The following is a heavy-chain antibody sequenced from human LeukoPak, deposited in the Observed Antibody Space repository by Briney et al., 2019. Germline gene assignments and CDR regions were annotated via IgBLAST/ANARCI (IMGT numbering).Heavy chain of an antibody. V-gene: IGHV1-69*13. J-gene: IGHJ6*02. CDR1: GGTFSSYA. D-gene: IGHD6-19*01. CDR2: IIPIFGTA. CDR3: ARVGQWLVSPNYYYGMDV. Sequence: ASVKVSCKASGGTFSSYAISWVRQAPGQGLEWMGGIIPIFGTANYAQKFQGRVTITADESTSTAYMELRSLRSDDTAVYYCARVGQWLVSPNYYYGMDVWGQGTTVTVSS.